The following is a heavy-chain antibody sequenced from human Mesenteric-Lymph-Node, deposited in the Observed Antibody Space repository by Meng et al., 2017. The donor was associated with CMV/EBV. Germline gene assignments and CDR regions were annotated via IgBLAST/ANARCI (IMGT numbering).Heavy chain of an antibody. V-gene: IGHV3-48*04. D-gene: IGHD2-15*01. CDR1: GFAFSAYG. CDR3: ARGRGGWVYGLDY. J-gene: IGHJ4*02. CDR2: MTSGASAI. Sequence: GGSLRLSCAASGFAFSAYGMNWVRQAPGKGLEWISYMTSGASAIYYADAVKGRFTISRDDAKITLYLQMNSLRAEDSAVYYCARGRGGWVYGLDYWGQGTVVTVSS.